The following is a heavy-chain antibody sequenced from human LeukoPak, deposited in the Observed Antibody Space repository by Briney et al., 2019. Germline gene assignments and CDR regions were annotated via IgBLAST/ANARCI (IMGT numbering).Heavy chain of an antibody. CDR2: ISGSGGST. CDR3: AKGEHYDFWSGYFILPY. D-gene: IGHD3-3*01. CDR1: GFTFSSYA. J-gene: IGHJ4*02. Sequence: PGGSLRLSCAASGFTFSSYAMSWVRQAPGKGLEWVSAISGSGGSTYYADSVKSRFTISRDNSKNTLYLQMNSLRAEDTAVYYCAKGEHYDFWSGYFILPYWGQGTLVTVSS. V-gene: IGHV3-23*01.